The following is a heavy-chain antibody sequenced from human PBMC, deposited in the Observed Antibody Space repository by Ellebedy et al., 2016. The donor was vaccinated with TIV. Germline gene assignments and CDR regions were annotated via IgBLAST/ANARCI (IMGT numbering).Heavy chain of an antibody. CDR2: LNPLLGTA. CDR1: GYTFTSYY. CDR3: AADYGDYIVED. Sequence: ASVKVSCKASGYTFTSYYMHWVRQAPGQGLEWMGRLNPLLGTANYAQKFQGRVTITADRSTNTDYMELSSLRSEDTAMYYCAADYGDYIVEDWGQGTLITVSS. J-gene: IGHJ4*02. V-gene: IGHV1-69*08. D-gene: IGHD4-17*01.